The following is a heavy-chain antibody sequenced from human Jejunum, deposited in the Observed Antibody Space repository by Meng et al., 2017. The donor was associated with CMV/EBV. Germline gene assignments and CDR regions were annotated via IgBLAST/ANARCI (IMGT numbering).Heavy chain of an antibody. V-gene: IGHV4-61*01. D-gene: IGHD1-14*01. J-gene: IGHJ6*02. Sequence: SVSSGSNYWNWIRQPPGKGLEWIGYIHNSGSTNYNPSLKSRVTISVDTSKNQFSLKLSSVTAADTAVYYCARNSEPLYYYYGMDVWGQGTTVTVSS. CDR1: SVSSGSNY. CDR3: ARNSEPLYYYYGMDV. CDR2: IHNSGST.